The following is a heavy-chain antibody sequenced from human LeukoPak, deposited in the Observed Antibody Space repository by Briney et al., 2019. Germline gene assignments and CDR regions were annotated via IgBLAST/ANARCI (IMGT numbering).Heavy chain of an antibody. J-gene: IGHJ4*02. CDR2: IWYDGSNK. CDR1: GFTFSSYA. Sequence: GRSLRLSCAASGFTFSSYAMHWVRQAPGKGLEWVAVIWYDGSNKYYADSVKGRFTISRDNSKNTLYLQMNSLRAEDTAVYYCARDLPDGSYDSSGPDYWGQGTLVTVSS. D-gene: IGHD3-22*01. CDR3: ARDLPDGSYDSSGPDY. V-gene: IGHV3-33*08.